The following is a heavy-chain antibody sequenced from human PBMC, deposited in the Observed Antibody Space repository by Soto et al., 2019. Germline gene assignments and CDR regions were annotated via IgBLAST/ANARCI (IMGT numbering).Heavy chain of an antibody. CDR3: ARYGYSYGYAVDY. CDR1: GYSFTSYW. D-gene: IGHD5-18*01. J-gene: IGHJ4*02. Sequence: GESLKIYCKGSGYSFTSYWIGWVRQMPGKGLEWMGIIYPGDSDTRYSPSFQGQVTISADKSISTAYLQWSSLKASDTAMYYCARYGYSYGYAVDYWGQGTLVTVSS. V-gene: IGHV5-51*01. CDR2: IYPGDSDT.